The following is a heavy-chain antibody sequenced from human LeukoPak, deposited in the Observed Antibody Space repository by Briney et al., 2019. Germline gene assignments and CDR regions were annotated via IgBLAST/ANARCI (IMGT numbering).Heavy chain of an antibody. CDR2: ISSSSSYI. D-gene: IGHD2-15*01. V-gene: IGHV3-21*01. CDR3: ARDTSDSNPYYYYYYMDV. Sequence: GGPLRLSCAASGFTFSSYSMNWVRQAPGKGLEWVSSISSSSSYIYYADSVKGRFTISRDNAKNSLYLQMNSLRAEDTAVYYCARDTSDSNPYYYYYYMDVWGKGTTVAISS. CDR1: GFTFSSYS. J-gene: IGHJ6*03.